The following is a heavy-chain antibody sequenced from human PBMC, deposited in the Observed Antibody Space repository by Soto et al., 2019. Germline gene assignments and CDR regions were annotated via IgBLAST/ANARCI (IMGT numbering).Heavy chain of an antibody. Sequence: GGSLRLSCAASGFTFSSYGMHWVRQAPGKGLEWVAVISYDGSNKYYADSVKGRFTISRDNSKNTLYLQMNSLRAEDTAVYYCAKDFLHTPKYGMDVWGQGTTVTVSS. J-gene: IGHJ6*02. V-gene: IGHV3-30*18. D-gene: IGHD4-4*01. CDR3: AKDFLHTPKYGMDV. CDR2: ISYDGSNK. CDR1: GFTFSSYG.